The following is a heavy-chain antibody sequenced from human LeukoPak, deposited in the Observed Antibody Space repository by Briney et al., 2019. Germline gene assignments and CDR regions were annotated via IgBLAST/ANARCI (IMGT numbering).Heavy chain of an antibody. D-gene: IGHD3-22*01. CDR2: IKQDGSEK. CDR1: GFTFSSYW. CDR3: ARFSYDSSGYYYFLDWRSRFDY. V-gene: IGHV3-7*01. Sequence: PGGSLRLSCAASGFTFSSYWMSWVRQAPGKGLEWVANIKQDGSEKYYVDSVKGRFTISRDNAKNSLYLQMNSLRAEDTAVYYCARFSYDSSGYYYFLDWRSRFDYWGQGTLVTVSS. J-gene: IGHJ4*02.